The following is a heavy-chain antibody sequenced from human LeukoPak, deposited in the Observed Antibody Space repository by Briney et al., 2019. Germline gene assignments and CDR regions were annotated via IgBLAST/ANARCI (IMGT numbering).Heavy chain of an antibody. D-gene: IGHD6-13*01. CDR3: ARGEGYSSSPDYFDY. CDR1: GGSISSYY. CDR2: IYYSGST. Sequence: PSETLSLTCTVSGGSISSYYWSWIRQPPGKGLEWIGCIYYSGSTNYNPSLKSRVTISVDTSKNQFSLKLSSVTAADTAVYYCARGEGYSSSPDYFDYWGQGTLVTVSS. V-gene: IGHV4-59*01. J-gene: IGHJ4*02.